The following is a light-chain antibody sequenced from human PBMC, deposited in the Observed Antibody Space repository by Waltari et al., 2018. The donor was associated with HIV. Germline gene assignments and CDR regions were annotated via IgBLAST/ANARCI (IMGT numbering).Light chain of an antibody. V-gene: IGKV1-39*01. CDR1: QSLSNL. Sequence: DFQMTQSPSSLSASLGDRVTYTCRASQSLSNLLNWNQQKPGKAPRLLSDDTLKLHRSVPSRCSGSGSGTDFNRTIRSLQPEDFATYYCQQSYSLRTFGQGTKVE. CDR2: DTL. CDR3: QQSYSLRT. J-gene: IGKJ1*01.